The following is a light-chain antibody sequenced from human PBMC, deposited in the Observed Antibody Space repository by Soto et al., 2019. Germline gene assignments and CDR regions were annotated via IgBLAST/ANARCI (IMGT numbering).Light chain of an antibody. CDR1: SSNLGTNT. V-gene: IGLV1-44*01. J-gene: IGLJ2*01. Sequence: QSVLTQPPSVSGTPGPRVTLSCSGSSSNLGTNTVNWYQQLPGTAPKVLIYSNNQRPSGVTDRFSGSKSGTSASLAISGLQSEDEADYYCAAWDDSLNAGVFGGGTQLPVL. CDR2: SNN. CDR3: AAWDDSLNAGV.